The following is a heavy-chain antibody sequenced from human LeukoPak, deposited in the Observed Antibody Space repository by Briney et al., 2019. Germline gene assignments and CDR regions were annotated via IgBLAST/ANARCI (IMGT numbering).Heavy chain of an antibody. CDR2: IIPIFGTT. Sequence: ASVKVSCKASGYNFIGYYINWVRQAPGQGLEWMGGIIPIFGTTNYAQKFQDRVTITADKSTSTAYMELSSLRSEDTAVYYCARVVGLTGYSSSWYSGYYYYMDVWGKGTTVTVSS. CDR1: GYNFIGYY. CDR3: ARVVGLTGYSSSWYSGYYYYMDV. J-gene: IGHJ6*03. D-gene: IGHD6-13*01. V-gene: IGHV1-69*06.